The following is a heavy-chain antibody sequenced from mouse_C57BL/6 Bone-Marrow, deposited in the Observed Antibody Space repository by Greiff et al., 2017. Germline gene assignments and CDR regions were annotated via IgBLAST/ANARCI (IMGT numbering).Heavy chain of an antibody. J-gene: IGHJ3*01. Sequence: VQLQQSGAELVRPGASVKLSCTASGFNIKDDYMHWVKQRPEQGLEWIGWIDPENGDTEYASKFQGKATITADTSSNTAYLLLSSLTSEDTAVYYCTIYYYGSWFAYWGQGTLVTVSA. CDR1: GFNIKDDY. V-gene: IGHV14-4*01. CDR3: TIYYYGSWFAY. D-gene: IGHD1-1*01. CDR2: IDPENGDT.